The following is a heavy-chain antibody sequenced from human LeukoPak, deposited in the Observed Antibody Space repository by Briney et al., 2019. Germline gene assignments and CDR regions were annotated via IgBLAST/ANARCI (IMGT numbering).Heavy chain of an antibody. CDR1: GGTFSSYA. CDR3: ARARDGYNSGWYYYYMDV. CDR2: IIPIFGTA. V-gene: IGHV1-69*06. J-gene: IGHJ6*03. Sequence: SVKVSCKASGGTFSSYAISWVRQAPGQGLEWMGGIIPIFGTANYAQKFQGRVTITADKSTSTAYMELSSLRSEDTAVYYCARARDGYNSGWYYYYMDVWGKGTTVTVSS. D-gene: IGHD5-24*01.